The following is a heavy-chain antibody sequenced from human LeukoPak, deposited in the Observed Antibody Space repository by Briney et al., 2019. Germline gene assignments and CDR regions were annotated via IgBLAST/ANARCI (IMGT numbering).Heavy chain of an antibody. J-gene: IGHJ4*02. D-gene: IGHD2-21*02. CDR2: ISYDGSNK. CDR3: AKSAVRGLPVLGN. V-gene: IGHV3-30-3*02. Sequence: GGSLRLSCAVSELTFSTYAMHWVRQAPGKGLEWVAVISYDGSNKYYADSVKGRFTISRDNSKSVLFLQMNSLRTDDTAVYYCAKSAVRGLPVLGNWGQGTLVTVSS. CDR1: ELTFSTYA.